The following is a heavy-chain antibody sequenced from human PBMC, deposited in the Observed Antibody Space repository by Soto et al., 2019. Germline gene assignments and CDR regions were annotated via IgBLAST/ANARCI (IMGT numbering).Heavy chain of an antibody. Sequence: SETLSLTCAVSGGSISSGVCSWSWMRQPPGKGLEWIGYIYHSGSTYYNPSLKSRVTISVDRSKNQFSLKLSSVTAADAAVYYCARVPDVWGQGTTVTVS. CDR2: IYHSGST. CDR1: GGSISSGVCS. J-gene: IGHJ6*02. V-gene: IGHV4-30-2*01. CDR3: ARVPDV.